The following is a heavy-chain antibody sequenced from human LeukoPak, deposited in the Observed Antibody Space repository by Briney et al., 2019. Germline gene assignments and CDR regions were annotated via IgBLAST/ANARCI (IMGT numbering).Heavy chain of an antibody. CDR3: TQYGSGSPAGGY. CDR1: GFTFSGSA. CDR2: IRSKANSYAT. V-gene: IGHV3-73*01. J-gene: IGHJ4*02. D-gene: IGHD3-10*01. Sequence: PGGSLRLSCAASGFTFSGSAMHWVRQASGKGLEWFGRIRSKANSYATAYAASVKGRFTISRDDSKNTAYLQMNSLKTEDTAVYYCTQYGSGSPAGGYWGQGTLVTVSS.